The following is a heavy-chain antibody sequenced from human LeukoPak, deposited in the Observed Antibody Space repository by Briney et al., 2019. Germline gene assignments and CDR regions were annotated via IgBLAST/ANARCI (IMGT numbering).Heavy chain of an antibody. D-gene: IGHD3-22*01. CDR2: INHSGST. CDR3: ALTYHYDSSGTFDY. J-gene: IGHJ4*02. CDR1: GGSFSGYY. Sequence: SETLSLTCAVYGGSFSGYYWSWIRQPPGKGLEWIGEINHSGSTNYNPSLKSRVTISVDTSKNQFSLKLSSVTAADTAVYYCALTYHYDSSGTFDYWGQGTLVTVSS. V-gene: IGHV4-34*01.